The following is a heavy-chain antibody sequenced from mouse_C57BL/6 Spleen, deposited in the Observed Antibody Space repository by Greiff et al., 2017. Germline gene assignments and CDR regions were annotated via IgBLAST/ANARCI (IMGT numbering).Heavy chain of an antibody. CDR2: IYPSDSDT. V-gene: IGHV1-74*01. D-gene: IGHD1-1*01. Sequence: QVQLQQPGAELVKPGASVKVSCKASGYAFTSYWMHWVKQRPGQGLEWIGRIYPSDSDTNYNQKFKGKATLTVDKSSSTAYMQLSSLTSEDSAVYYCAIWGLLRYAMDYWGQGTSVTVSS. CDR3: AIWGLLRYAMDY. CDR1: GYAFTSYW. J-gene: IGHJ4*01.